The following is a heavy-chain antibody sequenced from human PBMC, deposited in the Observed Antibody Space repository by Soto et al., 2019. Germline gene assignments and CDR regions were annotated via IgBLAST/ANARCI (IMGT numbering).Heavy chain of an antibody. CDR1: GGSISSYY. D-gene: IGHD3-9*01. CDR2: IYYSGST. Sequence: SETLSLTCTVSGGSISSYYWSWIRQPPGKGLEWIGYIYYSGSTNYNPSLKSRVTISVDTSKNQFSLKLSSVTAADTAVYYCARHPSNWVTGYGYYYYYYMDVWGKGTTVTVSS. V-gene: IGHV4-59*08. J-gene: IGHJ6*03. CDR3: ARHPSNWVTGYGYYYYYYMDV.